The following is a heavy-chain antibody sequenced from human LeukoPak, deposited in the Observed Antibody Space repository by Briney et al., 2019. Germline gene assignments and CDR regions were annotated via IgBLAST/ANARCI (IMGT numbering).Heavy chain of an antibody. V-gene: IGHV3-21*04. CDR1: GFTFSSYS. CDR2: ISSSSSYI. J-gene: IGHJ4*02. CDR3: TRHDGDPPYYFDY. Sequence: SGGSLRLSCAASGFTFSSYSMNWVRQAPGKGLEWVSSISSSSSYIYYADSVKGRFTISRDNAKNSLYLQMNSLKTEDTAVYYCTRHDGDPPYYFDYWGQGTLVTVSS. D-gene: IGHD4-17*01.